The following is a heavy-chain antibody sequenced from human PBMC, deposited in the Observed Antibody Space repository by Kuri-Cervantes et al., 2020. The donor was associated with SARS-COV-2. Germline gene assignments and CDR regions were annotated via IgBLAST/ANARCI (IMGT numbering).Heavy chain of an antibody. D-gene: IGHD2-15*01. CDR3: ARGCSSTSCYSGHCSGGSCYSGY. CDR2: ISAYNGNT. V-gene: IGHV1-18*01. J-gene: IGHJ4*02. Sequence: ASVKVSCKASGYTFTSYGISWVRQAPGQGLEWMGWISAYNGNTNYAQKLQGRVTMTTDTSASTAYTELRSLRSDDTAVYYCARGCSSTSCYSGHCSGGSCYSGYWGQGTLVTVSS. CDR1: GYTFTSYG.